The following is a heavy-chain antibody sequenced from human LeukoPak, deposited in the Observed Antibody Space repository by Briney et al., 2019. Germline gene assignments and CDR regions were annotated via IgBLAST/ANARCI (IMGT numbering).Heavy chain of an antibody. CDR2: IYYSGSA. D-gene: IGHD3-10*01. Sequence: PSETLSLTCTVSGDSISSSGYYWGWIRQPPGKGLEWIANIYYSGSAYYNPSLKSRVTMSVDKSKNQFSLKLSSVTAADTAMYYCARHPTPSGSYFHKNFDYWGLGALVSVST. V-gene: IGHV4-39*01. CDR1: GDSISSSGYY. J-gene: IGHJ4*02. CDR3: ARHPTPSGSYFHKNFDY.